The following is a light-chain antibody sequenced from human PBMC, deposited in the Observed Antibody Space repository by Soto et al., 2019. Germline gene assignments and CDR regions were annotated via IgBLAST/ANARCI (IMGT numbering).Light chain of an antibody. CDR2: DAS. J-gene: IGKJ4*01. V-gene: IGKV1-33*01. CDR3: QQFDDLPLT. CDR1: QDISNY. Sequence: DIQMTQSPSSLSASVGDRVTITCQASQDISNYLNWYQQKPGKAPKILVYDASVLEAGVPSRFSGGGSGTHFTLTISSLQAEDMATYSCQQFDDLPLTFGGGTKVEIK.